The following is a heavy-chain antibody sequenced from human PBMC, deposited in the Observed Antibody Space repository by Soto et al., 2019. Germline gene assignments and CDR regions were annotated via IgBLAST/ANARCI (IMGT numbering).Heavy chain of an antibody. J-gene: IGHJ4*02. D-gene: IGHD4-17*01. CDR3: ARDIDYGDVTNYFDY. V-gene: IGHV3-30-3*01. CDR2: ISYDGSNK. CDR1: GFTFSSYA. Sequence: QVQLVESGGGVVQPGRSLRLSCAASGFTFSSYAMHWVRQAPGKGLEWVAVISYDGSNKYYADSVKGRFTISRDNSKNTLYLQMNSLRAEDTAVYYCARDIDYGDVTNYFDYWGQGTLVTVSS.